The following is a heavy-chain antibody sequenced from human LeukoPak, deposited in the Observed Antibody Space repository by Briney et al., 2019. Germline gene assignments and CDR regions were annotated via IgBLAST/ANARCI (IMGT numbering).Heavy chain of an antibody. CDR2: ISGSGGST. Sequence: PGGSLRLSCAVSGFTFSSYAMSWVRQVPGKGLEWVSAISGSGGSTYYADSVKGRFTISRDNSKNTLYLQMNSLRAEDTAVYYCAKRGEYDYVWGSYRLFDYWGQGTLVTVSS. CDR1: GFTFSSYA. V-gene: IGHV3-23*01. J-gene: IGHJ4*02. CDR3: AKRGEYDYVWGSYRLFDY. D-gene: IGHD3-16*02.